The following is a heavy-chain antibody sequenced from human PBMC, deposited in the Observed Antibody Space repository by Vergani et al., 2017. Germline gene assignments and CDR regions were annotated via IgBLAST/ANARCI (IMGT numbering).Heavy chain of an antibody. J-gene: IGHJ6*04. CDR1: GFTFSSYS. V-gene: IGHV3-48*01. D-gene: IGHD5-18*01. CDR2: ISSSSSTI. Sequence: EVQLVESGGGLVQPGGSLRLSCAASGFTFSSYSMNWVRQAPGKGLEWVSFISSSSSTIYYADSVKGRFTISRDYAKNSLYLRMNSLRAEDTAVYYCAGDQEPAILREGYSYGTQPACCMDVWGEATTVTVSS. CDR3: AGDQEPAILREGYSYGTQPACCMDV.